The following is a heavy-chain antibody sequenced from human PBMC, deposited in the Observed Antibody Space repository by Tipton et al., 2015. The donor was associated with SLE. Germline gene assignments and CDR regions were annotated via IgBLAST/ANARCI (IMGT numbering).Heavy chain of an antibody. V-gene: IGHV4-38-2*02. CDR1: GYYVTSDY. CDR3: ARGRGYLDWFDP. D-gene: IGHD6-13*01. CDR2: IFHNGNT. Sequence: TLSLTCNVSGYYVTSDYWGWIRQSPAKGLEWLGNIFHNGNTFYNPSLKSRITISIDTSKNQFSLNLSSVTAADTAVYYCARGRGYLDWFDPWGQGTLVTASS. J-gene: IGHJ5*02.